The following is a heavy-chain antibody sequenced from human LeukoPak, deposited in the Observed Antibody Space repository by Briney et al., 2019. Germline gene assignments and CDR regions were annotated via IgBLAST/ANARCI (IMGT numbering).Heavy chain of an antibody. Sequence: GGSLRLSCAASGFTFSSYGMHXXXQXPGKXXXXXXXXXXXXXNKXYADSVKGXXXXXRXNSKNTLYLQMNSLRAEDTAVYYCAKVRSSGYYYYYYGMDVWGQGTTVTVSS. J-gene: IGHJ6*02. D-gene: IGHD3-22*01. CDR3: AKVRSSGYYYYYYGMDV. CDR2: XXXXXXNK. V-gene: IGHV3-30*02. CDR1: GFTFSSYG.